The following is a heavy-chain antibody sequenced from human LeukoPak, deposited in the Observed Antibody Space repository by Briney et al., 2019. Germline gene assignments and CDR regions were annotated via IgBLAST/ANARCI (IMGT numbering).Heavy chain of an antibody. CDR1: GGTFSGYA. V-gene: IGHV1-69*05. CDR3: ASTFGDGGDAFDI. D-gene: IGHD3-16*01. Sequence: SVKVSCKASGGTFSGYAISWVRQAPGQGLEWMGGIIPIFGTANYAQKFQGRVTMTRNTSISTAYMELSSLRSEDTAVYYCASTFGDGGDAFDIWGQGTMVTVSS. CDR2: IIPIFGTA. J-gene: IGHJ3*02.